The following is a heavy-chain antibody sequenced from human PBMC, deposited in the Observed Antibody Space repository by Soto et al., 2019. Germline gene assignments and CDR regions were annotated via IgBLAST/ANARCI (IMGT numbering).Heavy chain of an antibody. J-gene: IGHJ4*02. CDR1: GGTFSSYT. CDR2: IIPILGIA. CDR3: ARERGGYSPYPLDY. D-gene: IGHD4-4*01. V-gene: IGHV1-69*04. Sequence: SVKVSCTASGGTFSSYTISWVRQAPGQGLEWMGRIIPILGIANYAQKFQGRVTITADKSTSTAYMELSSLRSEDTAVYYCARERGGYSPYPLDYWGQGTLVTVSS.